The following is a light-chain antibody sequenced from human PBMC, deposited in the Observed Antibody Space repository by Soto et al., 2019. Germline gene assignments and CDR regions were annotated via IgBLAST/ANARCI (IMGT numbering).Light chain of an antibody. Sequence: QSALTQPASVSGSPGQSITISCTGTSSDVGSYKFVSWYQQHPGKAPKLMIYEGSKRPSGVSNRFSGSKSGNTASLTISGLHAEDGVDYYFCSYAGDSAWVFGGGTKLTVL. CDR2: EGS. J-gene: IGLJ3*02. V-gene: IGLV2-23*01. CDR3: CSYAGDSAWV. CDR1: SSDVGSYKF.